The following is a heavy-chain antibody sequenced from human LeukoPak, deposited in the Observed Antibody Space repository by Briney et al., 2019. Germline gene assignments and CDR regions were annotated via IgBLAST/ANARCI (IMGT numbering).Heavy chain of an antibody. CDR3: ARVRTSKQWLVESKYFDY. CDR2: IWYDGSNK. CDR1: GFTFSSYG. J-gene: IGHJ4*02. Sequence: PGRSLRLSCAASGFTFSSYGMHWVRQAPGKGLEWVAVIWYDGSNKYYADSVKGRFTISRDNSKNTLYLQMNSLRAEDTAVYYCARVRTSKQWLVESKYFDYWGQGTLVTVSS. V-gene: IGHV3-33*01. D-gene: IGHD6-19*01.